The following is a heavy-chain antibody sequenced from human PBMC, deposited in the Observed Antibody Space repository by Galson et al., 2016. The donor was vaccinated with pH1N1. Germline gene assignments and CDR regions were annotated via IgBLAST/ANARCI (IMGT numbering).Heavy chain of an antibody. D-gene: IGHD6-13*01. CDR3: ARVEGKAAAGTTD. CDR2: VDPKTGGA. CDR1: GYRFRDYY. V-gene: IGHV1-2*06. J-gene: IGHJ4*01. Sequence: SVKVSCKASGYRFRDYYVHWVRQAPGHGLEWIGRVDPKTGGAGYGQKFQGRVTMTSDTSNTTGYIELTRQKSDDTALYYCARVEGKAAAGTTDRGQGTLVTVSS.